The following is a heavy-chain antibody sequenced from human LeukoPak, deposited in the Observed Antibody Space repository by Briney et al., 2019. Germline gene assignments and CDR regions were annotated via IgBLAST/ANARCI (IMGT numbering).Heavy chain of an antibody. CDR2: VCSTGSV. D-gene: IGHD2-21*02. V-gene: IGHV3-11*04. CDR1: GFNLSDYY. CDR3: ARGSQKGYCGGDCLGAFDI. J-gene: IGHJ3*02. Sequence: GGSLRLSCAASGFNLSDYYMSWIRQAPGTGPEWIAYVCSTGSVYYADSVKGRNSISRDNAKNSLYLQMNSLRAEDTAVYYCARGSQKGYCGGDCLGAFDIWGQGTMVTVSS.